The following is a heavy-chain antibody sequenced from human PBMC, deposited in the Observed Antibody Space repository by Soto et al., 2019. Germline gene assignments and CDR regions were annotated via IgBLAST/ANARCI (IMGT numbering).Heavy chain of an antibody. D-gene: IGHD3-3*01. V-gene: IGHV3-74*01. CDR2: ISSDGSTT. CDR3: AKDRVTIFGVVPAKIYYYGMDV. J-gene: IGHJ6*02. Sequence: GGSLRLACAVSGFIFSRYWMHWVRHAPGEGLVWVSRISSDGSTTSYADSVKGRFTISRDNAKNTLYLQMNSRRAEDTAVYYCAKDRVTIFGVVPAKIYYYGMDVWGQGTTVTVSS. CDR1: GFIFSRYW.